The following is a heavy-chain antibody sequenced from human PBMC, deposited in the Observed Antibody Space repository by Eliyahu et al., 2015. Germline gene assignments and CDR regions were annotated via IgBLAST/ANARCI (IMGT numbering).Heavy chain of an antibody. J-gene: IGHJ4*02. CDR3: VKDVTPGGADY. CDR2: IYWDSNGI. D-gene: IGHD3-16*01. CDR1: GTTLNDYA. V-gene: IGHV3-9*01. Sequence: EVQLVESGGGLAQPGRSLRLSCAASGTTLNDYAMHWVRQTPGKGLEWVSGIYWDSNGIGYADSVKGRFITSRDNAKNSLYLQMNSLRTEDTALYYCVKDVTPGGADYWGQGTLVTVSS.